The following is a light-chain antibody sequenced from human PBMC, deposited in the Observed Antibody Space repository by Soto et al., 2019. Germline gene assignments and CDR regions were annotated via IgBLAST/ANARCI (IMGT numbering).Light chain of an antibody. Sequence: EIVLTQSPGTLSLSPGERATLSCRASQSVSSTYLAWYRQKPGQAPRLLMYAASSRANGIPDRFSGSGSGTDFTLTITKLEPEDFAVYYCQQSSSSPITFGQGTLLEIK. V-gene: IGKV3-20*01. CDR3: QQSSSSPIT. CDR1: QSVSSTY. J-gene: IGKJ5*01. CDR2: AAS.